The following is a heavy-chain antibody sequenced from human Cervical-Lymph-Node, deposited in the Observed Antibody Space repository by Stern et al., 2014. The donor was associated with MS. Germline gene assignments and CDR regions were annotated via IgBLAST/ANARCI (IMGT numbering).Heavy chain of an antibody. CDR3: AKARFGWQDFDS. Sequence: VQLVESGGGVVQPGRSLRLSCAASGFTFRNYGMHWVRQAPGKGLEWVAVIADDVNNENQAESLKGRISISRDNSKNTVYLQLNGLRVEDTAVYFCAKARFGWQDFDSWGQGTLVTVSS. CDR1: GFTFRNYG. V-gene: IGHV3-30*18. J-gene: IGHJ4*02. D-gene: IGHD6-19*01. CDR2: IADDVNNE.